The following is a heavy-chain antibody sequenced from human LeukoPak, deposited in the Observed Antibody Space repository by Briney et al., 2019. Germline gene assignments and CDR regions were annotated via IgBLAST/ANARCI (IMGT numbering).Heavy chain of an antibody. J-gene: IGHJ4*02. Sequence: GGSLRLSCAASGFPFSSYAMSWVRQAPAQGLEWVSALTGTGRTTYYADSVKGRFTISRDNSKNTLYLQMSSLRVEDTAVYYCARGRGYLMTDPEYWGQGTLVTVSS. V-gene: IGHV3-23*01. CDR1: GFPFSSYA. D-gene: IGHD2-21*02. CDR3: ARGRGYLMTDPEY. CDR2: LTGTGRTT.